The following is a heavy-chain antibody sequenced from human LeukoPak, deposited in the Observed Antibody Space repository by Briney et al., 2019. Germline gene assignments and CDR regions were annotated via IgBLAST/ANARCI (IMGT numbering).Heavy chain of an antibody. CDR3: AKDGGIAAAGNPLDY. V-gene: IGHV3-23*01. D-gene: IGHD6-13*01. CDR1: GFTFSSYA. CDR2: ISGSGGST. J-gene: IGHJ4*02. Sequence: GGSLRLSCAASGFTFSSYAMSWVRRAPGKGLEWVSAISGSGGSTYYADSVKGRFTISRDNSKNTLYLQMNSLRAEDTAVYYCAKDGGIAAAGNPLDYWGQGALVTVSS.